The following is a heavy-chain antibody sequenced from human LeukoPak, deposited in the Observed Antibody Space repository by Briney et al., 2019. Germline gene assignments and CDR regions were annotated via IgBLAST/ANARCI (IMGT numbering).Heavy chain of an antibody. CDR1: GGSISTTSYY. CDR2: IYYSGST. D-gene: IGHD4-17*01. J-gene: IGHJ5*02. V-gene: IGHV4-39*01. Sequence: SETLSLTCTVSGGSISTTSYYWGWIRQPPGKGLEWIGSIYYSGSTYYNPSLKSRVTISVDTSKNQCSLKLSSVTAADTAVYYCARHDYGDYNWFDPWGQGTLVPVSS. CDR3: ARHDYGDYNWFDP.